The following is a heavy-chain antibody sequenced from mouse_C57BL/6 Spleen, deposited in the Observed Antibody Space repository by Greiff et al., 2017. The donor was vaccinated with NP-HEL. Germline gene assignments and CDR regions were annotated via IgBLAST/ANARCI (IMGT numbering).Heavy chain of an antibody. V-gene: IGHV2-2*01. CDR2: IWSGGST. CDR1: GFSLTSYG. CDR3: ARGGTVVPQAMDY. J-gene: IGHJ4*01. Sequence: QVQLQQSGPGLVQPSHCLSITCTVSGFSLTSYGVHWVRQSPGKGLEWLGVIWSGGSTDYNAAFISRLSISKDNSKSQVSFKMNSLQADDTAIYYCARGGTVVPQAMDYWGQGTSVTVSS. D-gene: IGHD1-1*01.